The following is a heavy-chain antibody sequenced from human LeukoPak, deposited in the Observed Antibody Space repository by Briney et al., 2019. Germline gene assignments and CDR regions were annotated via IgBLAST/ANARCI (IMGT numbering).Heavy chain of an antibody. CDR1: GYTFTSYG. CDR3: ARGPITILGVVIPFDY. V-gene: IGHV1-18*01. D-gene: IGHD3-3*01. Sequence: ASVKVSCKASGYTFTSYGISWVRQAPGQGLEWMGWISAYNGNTNYARKLQGRITMTTDTSTSTAYMELRSLRSDDTAVYYCARGPITILGVVIPFDYWGQGTLVTVSS. CDR2: ISAYNGNT. J-gene: IGHJ4*02.